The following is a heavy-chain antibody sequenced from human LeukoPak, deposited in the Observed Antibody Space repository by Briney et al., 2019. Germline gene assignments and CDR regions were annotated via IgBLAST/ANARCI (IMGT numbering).Heavy chain of an antibody. CDR1: GYTFTSYA. Sequence: GGSLRLSCAASGYTFTSYAMHWVRQAPGQRLEWMGWINAGNGNTKYSQKFQGRVTITRDTSASTAYMELSSLRSEDTAVYYCAGSYYDSSGYPLDYWGQGTLVTVSS. D-gene: IGHD3-22*01. CDR2: INAGNGNT. CDR3: AGSYYDSSGYPLDY. J-gene: IGHJ4*02. V-gene: IGHV1-3*01.